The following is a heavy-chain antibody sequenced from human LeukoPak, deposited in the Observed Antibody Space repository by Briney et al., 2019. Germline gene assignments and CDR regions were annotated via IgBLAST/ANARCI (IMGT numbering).Heavy chain of an antibody. Sequence: GGSLRLSCAASGFTFNTYAMSWVRQAPGKGLEWVSSISENGESTYYADSVRGRFTISRDNSRNTLYLQMNSLRAEDTAVYYCASYFHYGDYASLWYWGQGTLVTVSS. CDR3: ASYFHYGDYASLWY. J-gene: IGHJ4*02. V-gene: IGHV3-23*01. CDR1: GFTFNTYA. CDR2: ISENGEST. D-gene: IGHD4-17*01.